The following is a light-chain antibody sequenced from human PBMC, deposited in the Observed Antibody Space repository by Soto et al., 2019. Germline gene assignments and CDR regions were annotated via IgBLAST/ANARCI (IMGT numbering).Light chain of an antibody. CDR2: ANS. V-gene: IGLV1-40*01. CDR3: QSYDSSLSGFYV. Sequence: QSALTQPPSVSGAPGQRVTISCTGSSSNIGAGYDVHWYQQLPGRAPKLLIYANSNRPSGVPDRCSGSRSGTSASLAITGLQAEDEADYSCQSYDSSLSGFYVFGTGTKLTVL. CDR1: SSNIGAGYD. J-gene: IGLJ1*01.